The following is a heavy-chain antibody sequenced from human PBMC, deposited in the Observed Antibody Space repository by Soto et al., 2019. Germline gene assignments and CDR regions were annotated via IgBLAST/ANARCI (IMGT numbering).Heavy chain of an antibody. CDR1: GGSISSGDYY. J-gene: IGHJ4*02. Sequence: QVQLQESGPGLVKPSQTLSLTCTVSGGSISSGDYYWSWIRQPPGKGLEWIGYIYYSGSTYYNPSLKSRVTISVDTSKNQFSLKLSSVTAADTAVYYCARGGSSSWKFYYLDYWGQGTLVTVSS. CDR2: IYYSGST. CDR3: ARGGSSSWKFYYLDY. V-gene: IGHV4-30-4*01. D-gene: IGHD6-13*01.